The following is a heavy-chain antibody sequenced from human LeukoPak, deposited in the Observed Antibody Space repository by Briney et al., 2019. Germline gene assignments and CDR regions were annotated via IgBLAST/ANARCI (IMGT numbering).Heavy chain of an antibody. CDR1: GFTFSNYG. CDR2: INGNGVNT. D-gene: IGHD5-18*01. J-gene: IGHJ4*02. Sequence: QPGGSLRLSCAASGFTFSNYGMSWVRQAPGKWLEWVATINGNGVNTYYADSVKGRFTISRDNSKNTLYLQMSSLRAEDSAIYHCAKAYWDTAMNPSDYWGQGTLVTVSS. V-gene: IGHV3-23*01. CDR3: AKAYWDTAMNPSDY.